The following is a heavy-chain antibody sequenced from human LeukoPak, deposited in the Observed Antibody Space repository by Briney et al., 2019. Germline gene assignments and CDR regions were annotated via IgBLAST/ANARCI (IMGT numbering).Heavy chain of an antibody. CDR1: GFTFSSYA. D-gene: IGHD3-3*01. CDR2: ISYDGSNK. Sequence: GGSLRLSCAASGFTFSSYAMHWVRQAPGKGLEWVAVISYDGSNKYYADSVKGRFTISRDNSKNTLYLQMNSLRAEDTAVYYCARDGETYYDFWSGHLNSYYFDYWGQGTLVTVSS. V-gene: IGHV3-30-3*01. J-gene: IGHJ4*02. CDR3: ARDGETYYDFWSGHLNSYYFDY.